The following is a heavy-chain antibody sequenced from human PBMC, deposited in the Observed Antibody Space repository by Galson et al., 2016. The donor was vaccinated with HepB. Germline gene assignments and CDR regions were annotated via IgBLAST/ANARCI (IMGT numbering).Heavy chain of an antibody. V-gene: IGHV3-7*01. Sequence: SLRLSCATSGYTFRNYWIRWVRQAPGKGLEWVANINNDGVEKNYAGSVKGRFTISRDNAKNSLYLQTDSLRVEDTGFYYCARGEKGYSEGASWGQGTLVTVSS. CDR1: GYTFRNYW. D-gene: IGHD3-22*01. J-gene: IGHJ5*02. CDR2: INNDGVEK. CDR3: ARGEKGYSEGAS.